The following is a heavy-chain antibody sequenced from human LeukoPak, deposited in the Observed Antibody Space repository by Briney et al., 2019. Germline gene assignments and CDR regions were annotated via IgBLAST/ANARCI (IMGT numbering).Heavy chain of an antibody. CDR1: GFTFTSYE. Sequence: GGSLRLSCAASGFTFTSYEMNWVRQAPGKGLEWISFISPSGTTIYYADSVKGRFTISRDNAKNSLYLQMNSLRAEDTALYYCARALPVVGAISLNWFDPWGQGTLVTVSS. CDR2: ISPSGTTI. J-gene: IGHJ5*02. CDR3: ARALPVVGAISLNWFDP. V-gene: IGHV3-48*03. D-gene: IGHD1-26*01.